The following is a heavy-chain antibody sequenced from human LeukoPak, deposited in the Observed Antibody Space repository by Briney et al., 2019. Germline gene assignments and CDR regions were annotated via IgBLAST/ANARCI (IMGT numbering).Heavy chain of an antibody. D-gene: IGHD5-24*01. V-gene: IGHV4-34*01. CDR3: ATVEMATITFGY. J-gene: IGHJ4*02. Sequence: SETLSLTCAVYGGSFSGYYWSWIRQPPGKGLEWIGEINHSGSTNCNPSLKSRVTISVDTSKNQFSLKLSSVTAADTAVYYCATVEMATITFGYWGQGTLVTVSS. CDR2: INHSGST. CDR1: GGSFSGYY.